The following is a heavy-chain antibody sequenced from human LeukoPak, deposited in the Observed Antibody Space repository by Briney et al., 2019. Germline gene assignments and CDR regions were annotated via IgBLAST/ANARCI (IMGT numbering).Heavy chain of an antibody. D-gene: IGHD3-10*01. J-gene: IGHJ5*02. CDR2: ISGSGVST. CDR1: GFTFSSYA. CDR3: ATGFSYDSGST. Sequence: PGGSLRLSCAASGFTFSSYAMTWVRQAPGKGLEWVSAISGSGVSTYYADSVKGRFTISRDNSRNTLYLQMNTLRAEDTAVYYCATGFSYDSGSTWGQGTLVTVSS. V-gene: IGHV3-23*01.